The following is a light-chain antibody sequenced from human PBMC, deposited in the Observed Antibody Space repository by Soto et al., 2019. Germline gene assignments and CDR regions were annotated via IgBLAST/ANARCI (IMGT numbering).Light chain of an antibody. CDR1: SSNIGSNT. V-gene: IGLV1-44*01. CDR2: TDN. CDR3: AAWDDSLNGYV. Sequence: QSALTQPPSASGTPGQRVTVSCSGSSSNIGSNTVNWYQQPPGTAPKLLIYTDNQRPSGVPDRFSGSKSGTSASLAISGLQSEDEADYYCAAWDDSLNGYVFGTGTKVTVL. J-gene: IGLJ1*01.